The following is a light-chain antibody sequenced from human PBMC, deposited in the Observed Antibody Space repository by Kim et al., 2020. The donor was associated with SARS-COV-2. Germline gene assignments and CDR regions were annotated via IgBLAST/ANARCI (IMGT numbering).Light chain of an antibody. Sequence: QSALTQPPSVSGSPGQSVTISCTGTSSDVGSYNRVSWYQQPPGKAPKLMIYEVSNRPSGVPDRFSGSKSGNTASLTISGLQAEDEADYYFSSYTSSSTLVFGGGTQLTVL. CDR2: EVS. J-gene: IGLJ2*01. CDR3: SSYTSSSTLV. V-gene: IGLV2-18*02. CDR1: SSDVGSYNR.